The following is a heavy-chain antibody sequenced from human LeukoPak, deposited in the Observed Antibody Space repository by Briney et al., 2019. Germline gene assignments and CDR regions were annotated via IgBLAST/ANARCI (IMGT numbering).Heavy chain of an antibody. J-gene: IGHJ4*02. CDR2: IYYSGST. CDR1: GGSISSSSYY. CDR3: ARRRPPWGIITMIVVARTMGYFDY. Sequence: PSETLSLTCTVSGGSISSSSYYWGWIRQPPGKGLEWIGSIYYSGSTYYNPSLKSRVTISVDTSKNQFSLKLSSVTAADTAVYYCARRRPPWGIITMIVVARTMGYFDYWGQGTLVTVSS. D-gene: IGHD3-22*01. V-gene: IGHV4-39*01.